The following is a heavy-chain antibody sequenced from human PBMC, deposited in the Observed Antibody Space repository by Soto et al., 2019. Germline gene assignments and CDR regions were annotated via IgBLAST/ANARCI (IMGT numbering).Heavy chain of an antibody. V-gene: IGHV5-51*01. J-gene: IGHJ5*02. CDR1: GYSFTSYW. CDR3: ARPESLTRSNDYDYPFDR. CDR2: IYPGDSDT. Sequence: GESLKISCKGSGYSFTSYWIGWVRQMPGKGLEWMGIIYPGDSDTRYSPSFQGQVTISVDKSTSTAYLQWNSLKTSDTATYYCARPESLTRSNDYDYPFDRWGQGTRV. D-gene: IGHD3-22*01.